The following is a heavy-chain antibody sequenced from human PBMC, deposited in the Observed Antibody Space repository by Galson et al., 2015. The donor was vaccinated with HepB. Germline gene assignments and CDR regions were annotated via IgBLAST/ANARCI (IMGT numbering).Heavy chain of an antibody. CDR1: GYTFTGHY. CDR2: MNPNSGNT. Sequence: SVKVSCKASGYTFTGHYMHWVRQAPGQGLEWMGWMNPNSGNTGYAQKFQGRVTMTRNTSISTAYMELSSLRSEDTAVYYCARGGVIFYSSGWYFSEGYYFDYWGQGTLVTVSS. J-gene: IGHJ4*02. CDR3: ARGGVIFYSSGWYFSEGYYFDY. V-gene: IGHV1-8*02. D-gene: IGHD6-19*01.